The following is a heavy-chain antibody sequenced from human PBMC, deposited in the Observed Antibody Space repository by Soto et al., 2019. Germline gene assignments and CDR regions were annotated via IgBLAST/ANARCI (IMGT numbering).Heavy chain of an antibody. CDR2: ISYDGSNK. CDR3: AREPPPTITGLLDY. Sequence: QVQLVESGGGVVQPGRSLRLSCAASGFTFTDYAMHWVRQAPGKGLEWVASISYDGSNKYFADSVKGRFTISRDNSKNTLYLHMNSLRAEDTAVYCCAREPPPTITGLLDYWGQGTLVTVSS. J-gene: IGHJ4*02. V-gene: IGHV3-30-3*01. CDR1: GFTFTDYA. D-gene: IGHD5-12*01.